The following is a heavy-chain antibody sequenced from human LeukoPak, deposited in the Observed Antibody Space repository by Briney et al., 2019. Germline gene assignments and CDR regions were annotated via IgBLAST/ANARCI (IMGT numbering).Heavy chain of an antibody. CDR2: FDPEDGET. J-gene: IGHJ4*02. CDR3: ARGNVAQNWNWNY. CDR1: GYTLTELS. Sequence: ASVKVSCKVSGYTLTELSMHWVRQAPGKGLEWMGGFDPEDGETIYAQKFKGRVTMTEDTSTDTAYMELSRLRSDDTAVYYCARGNVAQNWNWNYWGQGTLVTVSS. V-gene: IGHV1-24*01. D-gene: IGHD1-7*01.